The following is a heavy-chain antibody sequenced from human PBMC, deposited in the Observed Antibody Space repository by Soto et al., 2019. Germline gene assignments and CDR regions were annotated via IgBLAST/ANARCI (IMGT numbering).Heavy chain of an antibody. CDR2: ISYDGSNK. Sequence: PGGSLRLSCAASGFTFSSYAMHWVRQAPGKGLEWVAVISYDGSNKYYADSVKGRFTISRDNSKNTLYLQMNSLRAEDTAVYYCARVKRPRAFDIWGQGTMVTVSS. V-gene: IGHV3-30-3*01. J-gene: IGHJ3*02. CDR1: GFTFSSYA. CDR3: ARVKRPRAFDI.